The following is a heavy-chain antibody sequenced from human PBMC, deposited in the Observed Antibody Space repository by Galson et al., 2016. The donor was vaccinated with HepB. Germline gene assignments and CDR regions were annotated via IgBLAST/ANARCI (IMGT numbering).Heavy chain of an antibody. CDR1: GDSISSSSYY. CDR3: ARYLSGSYYYPMDV. V-gene: IGHV4-39*01. D-gene: IGHD5-12*01. CDR2: IYYTGST. Sequence: ETLSLTCTVSGDSISSSSYYWGWIRQPPGRGLDWIATIYYTGSTHYSPSLQSRVTISADSSRNQFSLRLSAVTAADTAVYYCARYLSGSYYYPMDVWGQGTTVTISS. J-gene: IGHJ6*02.